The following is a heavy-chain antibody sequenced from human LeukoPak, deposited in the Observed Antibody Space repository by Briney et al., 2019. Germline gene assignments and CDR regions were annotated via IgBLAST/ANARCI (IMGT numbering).Heavy chain of an antibody. V-gene: IGHV4-59*01. CDR1: GGSISSYY. CDR3: ASSDTAMDPFDY. CDR2: IYYSGST. Sequence: SETLSLAFSVSGGSISSYYWSWIRPPPGKGLQWIGYIYYSGSTNYNPSLKSRVTISVDTSKNQFSLKLSSVTAADTAVYFCASSDTAMDPFDYWGQGTLVTVSS. J-gene: IGHJ4*02. D-gene: IGHD5-18*01.